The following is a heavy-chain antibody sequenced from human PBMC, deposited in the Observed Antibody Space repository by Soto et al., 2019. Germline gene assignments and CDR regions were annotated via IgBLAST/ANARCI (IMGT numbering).Heavy chain of an antibody. CDR2: TYYRSKWYN. Sequence: SQTLSLTCAISGDSVSSNSAAWSWIRQSPSRGLEWLGRTYYRSKWYNDYAVSVKSRITINPDTSKNQFSLQLNSVTPEDTAVYCCARATRYSSSWSQNWFDPWGQGTLVTVYS. CDR3: ARATRYSSSWSQNWFDP. CDR1: GDSVSSNSAA. V-gene: IGHV6-1*01. J-gene: IGHJ5*02. D-gene: IGHD6-13*01.